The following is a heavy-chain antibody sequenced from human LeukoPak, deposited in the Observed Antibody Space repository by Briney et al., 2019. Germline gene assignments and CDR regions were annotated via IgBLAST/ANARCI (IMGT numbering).Heavy chain of an antibody. V-gene: IGHV4-38-2*02. Sequence: PSETLSLTCAVSGYSISSGYYWGWIRQPPGKGLEWIGSIYHSGSTYYNPSLKSRVTISVDTSKNQFSLKLSSVTAADTVVYYCARDPTAEYYFDYWGQGTLVTVSS. CDR1: GYSISSGYY. D-gene: IGHD4-17*01. CDR3: ARDPTAEYYFDY. J-gene: IGHJ4*02. CDR2: IYHSGST.